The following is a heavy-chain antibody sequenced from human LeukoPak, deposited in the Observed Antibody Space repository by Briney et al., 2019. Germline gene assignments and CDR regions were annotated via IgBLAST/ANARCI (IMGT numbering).Heavy chain of an antibody. D-gene: IGHD1-1*01. CDR1: GYTFTGYY. CDR3: ARGGYVTTGTTWRDYYYYMDV. V-gene: IGHV1-2*02. Sequence: ASVNVSCKASGYTFTGYYMHWVRQAPGQGLEWMGWINPNSGGTNYAQKFQGRVTMTRDTSISTAYMELSRLRSDDTAVYYCARGGYVTTGTTWRDYYYYMDVWGKGTTVTVSS. CDR2: INPNSGGT. J-gene: IGHJ6*03.